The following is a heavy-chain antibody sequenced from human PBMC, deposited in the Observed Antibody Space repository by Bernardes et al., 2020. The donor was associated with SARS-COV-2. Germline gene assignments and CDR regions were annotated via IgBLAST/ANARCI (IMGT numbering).Heavy chain of an antibody. CDR2: ISSSGYSI. CDR1: GFSFSTYS. D-gene: IGHD1-26*01. Sequence: GGSLRLSCAASGFSFSTYSMNWVRQAPGKGLEWVSYISSSGYSIYYADSVRGRFTISRDNAKNSLYLQMNSLRAEDTAVYYCARVRAGRQWQLESSSPFDSWGQGTLVPVSS. CDR3: ARVRAGRQWQLESSSPFDS. V-gene: IGHV3-48*01. J-gene: IGHJ4*02.